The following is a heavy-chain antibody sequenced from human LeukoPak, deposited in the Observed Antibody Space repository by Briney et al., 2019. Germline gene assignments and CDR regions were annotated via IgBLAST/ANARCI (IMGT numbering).Heavy chain of an antibody. J-gene: IGHJ4*02. CDR1: GFTFNSYE. V-gene: IGHV3-48*03. D-gene: IGHD2-21*02. Sequence: GGSLRLSCAASGFTFNSYEMNWVRQAPGKGLEWLSWIGFSDRAVYYADSVKGRFTISRDDAENSLYLQMTSLSVDDTAVYYCARESTSSGGDCSIDYWGQGTLVTVSS. CDR2: IGFSDRAV. CDR3: ARESTSSGGDCSIDY.